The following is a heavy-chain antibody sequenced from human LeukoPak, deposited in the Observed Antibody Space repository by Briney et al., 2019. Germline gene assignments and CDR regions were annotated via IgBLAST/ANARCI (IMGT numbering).Heavy chain of an antibody. CDR1: GGSIRSSNW. CDR3: ARLRGRFGEQDY. CDR2: IYHSGST. Sequence: SETLSLTCAVSGGSIRSSNWWSWVRQPPGKGLEWIGEIYHSGSTNYNPSLKSRVTISVDKSKNQFSLKLSSVTAADTAVYYCARLRGRFGEQDYWGQGTLVTVSS. V-gene: IGHV4-4*02. D-gene: IGHD3-10*01. J-gene: IGHJ4*02.